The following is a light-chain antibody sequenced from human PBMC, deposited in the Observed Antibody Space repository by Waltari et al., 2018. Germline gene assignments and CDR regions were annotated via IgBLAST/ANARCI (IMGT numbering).Light chain of an antibody. CDR1: RIDVESYNL. V-gene: IGLV2-23*02. CDR2: EVN. CDR3: CSYAGISVYV. Sequence: QSALTQPASVSGSPGQSITLSCPGSRIDVESYNLVSWYQQKPGKAPKLIIYEVNTRPSGVSYRFSGSKSGNTASLTISGLQADDEAHYYCCSYAGISVYVFGTGTKVTV. J-gene: IGLJ1*01.